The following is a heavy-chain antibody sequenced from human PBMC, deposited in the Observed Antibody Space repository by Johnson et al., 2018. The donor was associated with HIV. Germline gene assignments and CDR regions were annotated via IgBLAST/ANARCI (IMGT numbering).Heavy chain of an antibody. J-gene: IGHJ3*02. D-gene: IGHD5-12*01. CDR1: GFPFRDSA. CDR2: ILFDGVYK. CDR3: ARDRRVTTITYGFDI. V-gene: IGHV3-30-3*01. Sequence: QVQLVESGGGVVQPGRSQRLSCAASGFPFRDSAMHWVRQAPGKGMEWVAVILFDGVYKHYAESVKGRFTISRDNSKNTLYLQMNSLGGEDTAVYYCARDRRVTTITYGFDIWCQGTMVTVSS.